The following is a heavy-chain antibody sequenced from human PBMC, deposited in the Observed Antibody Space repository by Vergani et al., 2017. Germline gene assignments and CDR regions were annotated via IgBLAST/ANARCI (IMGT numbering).Heavy chain of an antibody. Sequence: EVQLVESGGGLVQPGGSLRLSCAASGFTFSSYWMSWVRQAPGKGLEWVANIKQDGSEKDYVDSVKGRFTISRDNAKNSLYLQMNSLRAEDTAVYYCAGEQYSSSWRPYYYYGMDVWGQGTTVTVSS. CDR3: AGEQYSSSWRPYYYYGMDV. CDR1: GFTFSSYW. V-gene: IGHV3-7*04. J-gene: IGHJ6*02. D-gene: IGHD6-13*01. CDR2: IKQDGSEK.